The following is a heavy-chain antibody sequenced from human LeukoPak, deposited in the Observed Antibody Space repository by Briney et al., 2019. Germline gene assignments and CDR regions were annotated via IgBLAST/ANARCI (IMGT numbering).Heavy chain of an antibody. CDR2: IYPGNSDT. D-gene: IGHD4-17*01. J-gene: IGHJ4*02. CDR1: GYSFTSYR. V-gene: IGHV5-51*01. CDR3: ARWGTVTRFVVDY. Sequence: GESLKISCKGSGYSFTSYRIGWVRQMPGKGLEWMGIIYPGNSDTRYSPSFQGQVTISADKSITTAYLQWRSLKASDTAMYYCARWGTVTRFVVDYWGQGTLVTVSS.